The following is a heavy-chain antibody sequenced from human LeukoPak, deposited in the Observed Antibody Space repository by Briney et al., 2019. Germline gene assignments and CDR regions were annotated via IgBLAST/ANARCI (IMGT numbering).Heavy chain of an antibody. CDR3: ARDVFTPLDYGDYLARIYYYYYGMDV. J-gene: IGHJ6*02. CDR1: GYTFTSYG. V-gene: IGHV1-18*01. Sequence: ASVKVSCKASGYTFTSYGISWVRQAPGQGLEWMGWISAYNGNTNYAQKLQGRVTMTTDTSTSTAYMELRSLRSDDTAVYYCARDVFTPLDYGDYLARIYYYYYGMDVWGQGTTVTVSS. CDR2: ISAYNGNT. D-gene: IGHD4-17*01.